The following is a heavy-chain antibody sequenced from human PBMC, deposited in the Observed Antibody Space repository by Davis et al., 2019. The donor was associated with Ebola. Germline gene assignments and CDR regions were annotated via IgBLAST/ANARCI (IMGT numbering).Heavy chain of an antibody. D-gene: IGHD3-9*01. CDR1: GYTFTSYG. CDR3: ARGPISELRYFDWLLGY. J-gene: IGHJ4*02. CDR2: IIPIFGTA. V-gene: IGHV1-69*05. Sequence: AASVKVSCKASGYTFTSYGISWVRQAPGQGLEWMGGIIPIFGTANYAQKFQGRVTMTRDTSTSTAYMELSRLRSDDTAVYYCARGPISELRYFDWLLGYWGQGTLVTVSS.